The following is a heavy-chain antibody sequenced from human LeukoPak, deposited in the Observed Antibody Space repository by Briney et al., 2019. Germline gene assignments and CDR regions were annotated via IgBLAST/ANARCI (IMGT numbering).Heavy chain of an antibody. J-gene: IGHJ4*02. CDR3: PLTIFGVVI. D-gene: IGHD3-3*01. V-gene: IGHV3-74*01. CDR1: GFTFTSYD. Sequence: GGSLRLSCAASGFTFTSYDMHWVRQAPGKGLVWVSRISSDGSSTSYADSVKGRFTISRDNAKNTLYLQMNSLRAEDTAVYYCPLTIFGVVIWGQGTLVTVSS. CDR2: ISSDGSST.